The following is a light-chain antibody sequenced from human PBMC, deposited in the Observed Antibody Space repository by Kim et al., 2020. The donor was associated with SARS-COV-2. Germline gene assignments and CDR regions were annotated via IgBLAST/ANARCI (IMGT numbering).Light chain of an antibody. CDR1: KLGDKY. V-gene: IGLV3-1*01. J-gene: IGLJ1*01. CDR3: QAWDSSIYV. CDR2: RDN. Sequence: VSPGQTASLTCSGDKLGDKYASWYQQKPGQSPVVVIFRDNRRPSGIPERFSGSNSGNTATLTISGTQAMDEADYYCQAWDSSIYVFGTGTKVTVL.